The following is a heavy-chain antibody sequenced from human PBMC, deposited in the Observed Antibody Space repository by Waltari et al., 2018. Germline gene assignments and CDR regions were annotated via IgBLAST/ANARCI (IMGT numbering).Heavy chain of an antibody. V-gene: IGHV2-5*01. J-gene: IGHJ4*02. D-gene: IGHD3-10*01. Sequence: QITLKESGPTLVKPTQTLTLTCTFSGFSLSASGVGVAWIRQPPGKALEWRSFIYWNNDKRYSPSLKSRLITTKYTSKNQVVLTMTNMDAYDTATYYCAHKSDRSDYGSGSYYNQDYFDYWGQGTLVTVSS. CDR3: AHKSDRSDYGSGSYYNQDYFDY. CDR1: GFSLSASGVG. CDR2: IYWNNDK.